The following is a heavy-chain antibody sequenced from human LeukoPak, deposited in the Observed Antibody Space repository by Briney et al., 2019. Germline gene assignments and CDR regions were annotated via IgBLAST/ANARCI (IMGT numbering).Heavy chain of an antibody. Sequence: GGSLRLSCTASGFTFGDYAMSWVRQAPGKGLEWVGFIRSKAYGGTTEYAASVKGRFTISRDDSESIAYLQMNSLKTEDTAVYYCTVRYFDWLSLYYYGMDVWGKGTTVTVSS. CDR3: TVRYFDWLSLYYYGMDV. J-gene: IGHJ6*04. CDR2: IRSKAYGGTT. V-gene: IGHV3-49*04. D-gene: IGHD3-9*01. CDR1: GFTFGDYA.